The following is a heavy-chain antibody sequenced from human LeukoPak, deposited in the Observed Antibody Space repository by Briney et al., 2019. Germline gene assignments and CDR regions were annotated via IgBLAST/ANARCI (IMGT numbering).Heavy chain of an antibody. CDR2: ISGSGGGT. D-gene: IGHD4-23*01. CDR1: GFTFNNYA. CDR3: ERWSPYGGYSGY. Sequence: PGGSLRLSCAASGFTFNNYAMTWVRQAPGKGLEWVSAISGSGGGTYYADSVKGRFTISRDNSKNTLDLQMNSLRAEDTAMYYCERWSPYGGYSGYWGEGSLVTVSS. J-gene: IGHJ4*02. V-gene: IGHV3-23*01.